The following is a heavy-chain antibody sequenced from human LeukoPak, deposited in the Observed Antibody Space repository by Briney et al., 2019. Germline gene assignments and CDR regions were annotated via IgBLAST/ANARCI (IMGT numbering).Heavy chain of an antibody. Sequence: PGGSLRLSCAASGFTFSSYGMHWVRQAPGKGLEWVAVIWYDGSNKYYADSVKGRFTISRDNSKNTLYLQMNSLRAEDTAVYYCAKDRGDGYNNNLDYWGQGTLVTVSS. CDR2: IWYDGSNK. V-gene: IGHV3-33*06. J-gene: IGHJ4*02. CDR1: GFTFSSYG. CDR3: AKDRGDGYNNNLDY. D-gene: IGHD5-24*01.